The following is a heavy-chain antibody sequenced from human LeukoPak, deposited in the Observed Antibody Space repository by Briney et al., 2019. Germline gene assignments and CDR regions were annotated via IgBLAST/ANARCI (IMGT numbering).Heavy chain of an antibody. CDR3: AKAGAGITMVRGVLDY. CDR2: IRYDGSNK. J-gene: IGHJ4*02. V-gene: IGHV3-30*02. CDR1: GFTFSSYA. Sequence: GGSLRLSCAASGFTFSSYAMHWVRQAPGKGLEWVAFIRYDGSNKYYADSVKGRFTISRDNSKNTLYLQMNSLRAEDTAVYYCAKAGAGITMVRGVLDYWGQGTLVTVSS. D-gene: IGHD3-10*01.